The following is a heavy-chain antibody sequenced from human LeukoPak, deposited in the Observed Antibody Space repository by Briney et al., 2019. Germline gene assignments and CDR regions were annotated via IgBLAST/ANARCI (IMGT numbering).Heavy chain of an antibody. CDR3: AGTYYYDSSGPGYFQH. Sequence: GESLKISCKGSGYSFTSYWIGWVRQMPGKGLEWMGIIYPGDSDTRYSPSFQGQVTISADKSISTAYLQWSSLKASDTAMYYCAGTYYYDSSGPGYFQHWGQGTLVTVSS. CDR2: IYPGDSDT. V-gene: IGHV5-51*01. J-gene: IGHJ1*01. D-gene: IGHD3-22*01. CDR1: GYSFTSYW.